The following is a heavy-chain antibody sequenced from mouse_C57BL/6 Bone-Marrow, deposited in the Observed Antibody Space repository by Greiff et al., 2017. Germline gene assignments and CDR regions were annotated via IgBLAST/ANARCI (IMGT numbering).Heavy chain of an antibody. CDR3: ARTLSAMDY. CDR2: ISSGSSTI. D-gene: IGHD6-1*01. Sequence: EVKVEESGGGLVKPGGSLKLSCAASGFTFSDYGMHWVRQAPEKGLEWVAYISSGSSTIYYADTVKGRFTISRDNAKNNLYLQMSHLKSEDTAMYYCARTLSAMDYWGQGTSVTVSS. CDR1: GFTFSDYG. V-gene: IGHV5-17*03. J-gene: IGHJ4*01.